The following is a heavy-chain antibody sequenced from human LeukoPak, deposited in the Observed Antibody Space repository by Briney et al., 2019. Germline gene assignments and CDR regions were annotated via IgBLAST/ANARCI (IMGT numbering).Heavy chain of an antibody. CDR2: ISAYNGNT. CDR3: VRDLGVDTSMIFFDY. J-gene: IGHJ4*02. Sequence: GASVKVSCKASGGTFSSYAISWVRQAPGQGLEWMGWISAYNGNTKSAQKFQGRVIMTTDTSTNTAYMELRSLRSDDTAVFYCVRDLGVDTSMIFFDYWGQGTLVTVSS. D-gene: IGHD5-18*01. V-gene: IGHV1-18*01. CDR1: GGTFSSYA.